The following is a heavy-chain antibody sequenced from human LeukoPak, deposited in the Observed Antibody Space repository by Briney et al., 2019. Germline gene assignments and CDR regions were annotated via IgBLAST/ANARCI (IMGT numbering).Heavy chain of an antibody. CDR2: ISGSGGST. CDR1: GFTFSTYA. J-gene: IGHJ4*02. Sequence: GGSLRLSCAASGFTFSTYAMSWVRQAPGKGLEWVSAISGSGGSTSYADSVKGRFTISRDNSKNTLYLQMNSLRAEDTALYYCAKRGMTTIKEGFDYWGQGTLVTVSS. V-gene: IGHV3-23*01. CDR3: AKRGMTTIKEGFDY. D-gene: IGHD5-24*01.